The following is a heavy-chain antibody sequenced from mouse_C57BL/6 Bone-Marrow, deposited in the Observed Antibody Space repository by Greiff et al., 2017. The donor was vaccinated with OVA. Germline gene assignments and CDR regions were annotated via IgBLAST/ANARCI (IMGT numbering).Heavy chain of an antibody. V-gene: IGHV1-4*01. J-gene: IGHJ4*01. Sequence: QVQLQQSGAELARPGASVKMSCKASGYTFTSYMMHWVKQRPGQGLEWIGYINPSSGYTKYNQKFKDKATLTADKSSSTAYMQLSSLTSEDSAVYYCAGNYYAMDYWGQGTSVTVSS. CDR1: GYTFTSYM. CDR3: AGNYYAMDY. D-gene: IGHD2-1*01. CDR2: INPSSGYT.